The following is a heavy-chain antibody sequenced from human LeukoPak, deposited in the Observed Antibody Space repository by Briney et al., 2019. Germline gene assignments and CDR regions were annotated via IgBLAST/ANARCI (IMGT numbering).Heavy chain of an antibody. D-gene: IGHD3-9*01. CDR1: GFTFSSYA. CDR2: LSGSGSSA. V-gene: IGHV3-23*01. CDR3: AKGLTILGDD. Sequence: GGSLRLSCAASGFTFSSYAMSWVRQAPGKGLEWVSGLSGSGSSAYYADSVKGRFTISRDNSKNTLYLQMNSLRPEDTAVYYCAKGLTILGDDWGQGTLVTVSS. J-gene: IGHJ4*02.